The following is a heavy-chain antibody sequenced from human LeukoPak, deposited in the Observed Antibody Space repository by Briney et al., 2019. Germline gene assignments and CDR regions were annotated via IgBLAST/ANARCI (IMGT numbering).Heavy chain of an antibody. Sequence: GGSLRLSCAASGFTLSSYWMHWVRQVPGKGLAWVSQINGDGSNAYYADSVKGRFTISRDNAKNTLYLQVNNLRAEDTAVYYCAKQMRDWGQGTLVTVSS. CDR2: INGDGSNA. CDR1: GFTLSSYW. J-gene: IGHJ4*02. CDR3: AKQMRD. V-gene: IGHV3-74*01. D-gene: IGHD1/OR15-1a*01.